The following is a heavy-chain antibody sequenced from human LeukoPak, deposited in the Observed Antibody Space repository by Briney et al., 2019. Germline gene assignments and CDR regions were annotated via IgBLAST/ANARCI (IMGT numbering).Heavy chain of an antibody. J-gene: IGHJ3*02. CDR3: ARLGAAARAFDI. CDR2: INHSGST. CDR1: GGSFSGYY. V-gene: IGHV4-34*01. Sequence: SETLSLTCAVYGGSFSGYYWSWIRQPPGKGLEWIGEINHSGSTNYNPSLKSRVTISVDTSKNQFSLKLSSVTAADTAVYYCARLGAAARAFDIWGQGTIVTVSS. D-gene: IGHD6-13*01.